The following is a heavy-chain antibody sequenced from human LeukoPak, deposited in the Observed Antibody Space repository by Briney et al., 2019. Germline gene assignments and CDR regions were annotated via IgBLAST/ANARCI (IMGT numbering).Heavy chain of an antibody. V-gene: IGHV3-7*03. CDR2: IKQDGSEK. Sequence: GGSLRLSCAASGFTFSSYSMNWVRQAPGKGLEWVSNIKQDGSEKYYADSVKGRFTISRDNAKNSLYLQMNSLRAEDTAVYYCAKDSEKKYDCYWGHGTLVTVSS. CDR1: GFTFSSYS. J-gene: IGHJ4*01. D-gene: IGHD3-16*01. CDR3: AKDSEKKYDCY.